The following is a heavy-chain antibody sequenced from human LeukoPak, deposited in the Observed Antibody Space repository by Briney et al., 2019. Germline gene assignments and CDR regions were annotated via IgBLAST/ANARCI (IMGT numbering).Heavy chain of an antibody. D-gene: IGHD3-10*01. CDR3: ARWDRYYGSGSYYYDY. J-gene: IGHJ4*02. CDR2: ISSSGSTI. V-gene: IGHV3-11*04. CDR1: GFTFSDYY. Sequence: GGSLRLSCAASGFTFSDYYMSWIRQAPGKGLEWVSYISSSGSTIYYADSVKGRFTISRDNAKNSPYLQMNSLRAEDTAVYYCARWDRYYGSGSYYYDYWGQGTLVTVSS.